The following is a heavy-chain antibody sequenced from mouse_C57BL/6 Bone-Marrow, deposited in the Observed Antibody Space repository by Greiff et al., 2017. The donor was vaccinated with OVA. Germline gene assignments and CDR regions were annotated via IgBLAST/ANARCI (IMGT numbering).Heavy chain of an antibody. CDR3: ARDRTGGFAY. Sequence: EVKLMESGGGLVKPGGSLKLSCAASGFTFSSYAMSWVRQTPEKRLEWVATISDGGSYTYYPDNVKGRFTISRDNAKNNLYLQMSHLKSEDTAMYYCARDRTGGFAYWGQGTLVTVSA. J-gene: IGHJ3*01. CDR2: ISDGGSYT. V-gene: IGHV5-4*01. CDR1: GFTFSSYA.